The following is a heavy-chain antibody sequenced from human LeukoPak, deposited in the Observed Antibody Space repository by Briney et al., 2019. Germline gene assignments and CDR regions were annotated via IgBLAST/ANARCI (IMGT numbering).Heavy chain of an antibody. V-gene: IGHV3-48*04. D-gene: IGHD6-13*01. Sequence: SGGSLRLSCAASGFTFSSYSMNWVRQAPGKGLEWVSYISSSSSTIYYADSVKGRFTISRDNAKNSLYLQMNSLRAEDTAVYYCARDGQQPPPVDDYMDVWGKGTTVTVSS. CDR3: ARDGQQPPPVDDYMDV. J-gene: IGHJ6*03. CDR1: GFTFSSYS. CDR2: ISSSSSTI.